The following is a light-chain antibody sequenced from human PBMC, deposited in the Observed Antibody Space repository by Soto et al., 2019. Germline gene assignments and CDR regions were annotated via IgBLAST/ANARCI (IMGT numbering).Light chain of an antibody. V-gene: IGLV2-8*01. CDR3: QSFDVSLSGGDWV. CDR1: SSDIGGYNY. CDR2: EVT. Sequence: QSVLTQPPSASGSPGQSVTISCTGTSSDIGGYNYVSWYQQHPGKAPKLLIYEVTKRPSGVPDRFSGSSSGNTASLTVSGLQTEDEADYYCQSFDVSLSGGDWVFGGGTKLTVL. J-gene: IGLJ3*02.